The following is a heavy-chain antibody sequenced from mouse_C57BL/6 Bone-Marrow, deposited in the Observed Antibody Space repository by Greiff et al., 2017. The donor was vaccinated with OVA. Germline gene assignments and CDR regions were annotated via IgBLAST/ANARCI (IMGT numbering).Heavy chain of an antibody. CDR1: GYAFSSYW. CDR2: IYPGDGDT. Sequence: QVQLQQSGAELVKPGASVKISCKASGYAFSSYWMNWVKQRPGKGLEWIGQIYPGDGDTNYNGKFKGKATLTADKSSSTAYMQLSSLTSEDSAVYVCAREGDDYYYFDYWGQGTTLTVSS. D-gene: IGHD2-4*01. J-gene: IGHJ2*01. CDR3: AREGDDYYYFDY. V-gene: IGHV1-80*01.